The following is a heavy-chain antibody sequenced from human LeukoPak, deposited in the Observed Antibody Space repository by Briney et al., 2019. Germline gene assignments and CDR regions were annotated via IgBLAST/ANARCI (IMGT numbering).Heavy chain of an antibody. V-gene: IGHV4-59*08. CDR2: IYYSGST. J-gene: IGHJ4*02. CDR3: ARQGYDFWSGYYIDY. CDR1: GGSTSSYY. Sequence: PSETLSLTCTVSGGSTSSYYWSWIRQPPGKGLEWIGYIYYSGSTNYNPSLKSRVTISVDTSKNQFSLKLSSVTAADTAVYYCARQGYDFWSGYYIDYWGQGTLVTVSS. D-gene: IGHD3-3*01.